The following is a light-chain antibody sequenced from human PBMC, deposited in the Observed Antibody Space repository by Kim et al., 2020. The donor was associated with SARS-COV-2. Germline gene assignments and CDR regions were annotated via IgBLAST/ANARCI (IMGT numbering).Light chain of an antibody. Sequence: ASGGERVTITCQASQDIKKYLNWLQQKPGKAPKLLIYDASNLEVGVPSRFSGGGSGTHFTLTISGLQPVDVATYYCQQSDNLPLTFGPGTKVDIK. V-gene: IGKV1-33*01. J-gene: IGKJ3*01. CDR3: QQSDNLPLT. CDR1: QDIKKY. CDR2: DAS.